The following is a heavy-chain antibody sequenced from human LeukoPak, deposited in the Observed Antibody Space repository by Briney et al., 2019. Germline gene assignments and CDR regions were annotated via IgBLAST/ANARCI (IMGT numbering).Heavy chain of an antibody. CDR2: IYHTGST. D-gene: IGHD4-17*01. CDR3: AFGDYPYFDY. V-gene: IGHV4-39*02. J-gene: IGHJ4*02. CDR1: GGSINSSNYY. Sequence: PSETLSLTCTVSGGSINSSNYYWGWIRQPPGKGLEWIGSIYHTGSTYLNPSLKSRVTMSVDTSKTHVSLKLSSVTAADTAVYYCAFGDYPYFDYWGQGNLVTVSP.